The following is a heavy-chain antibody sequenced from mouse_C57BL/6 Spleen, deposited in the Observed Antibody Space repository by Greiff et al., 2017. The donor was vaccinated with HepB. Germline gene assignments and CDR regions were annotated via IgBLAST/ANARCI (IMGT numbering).Heavy chain of an antibody. CDR3: ARGDYAMDY. J-gene: IGHJ4*01. Sequence: DVQLQESGPGMVKPSQSLSLTCTVTGYSITSGYDWHWIRHFPGNKLEWMGYISYSGSTTYNPSLKSRIPITHDTSKNHFFLKLNSVTTEDTATYYCARGDYAMDYWGQGTSVTVSS. V-gene: IGHV3-1*01. CDR2: ISYSGST. CDR1: GYSITSGYD.